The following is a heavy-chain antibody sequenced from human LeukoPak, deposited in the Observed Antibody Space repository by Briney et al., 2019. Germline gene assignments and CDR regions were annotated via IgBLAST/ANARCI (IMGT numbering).Heavy chain of an antibody. V-gene: IGHV3-74*01. J-gene: IGHJ4*02. Sequence: PGGSLRLSCAASGFTFSSYWMYWVRQAPGKGLVWVSRINGDGSTTTYADSVKGRFTISRDNAQNSLFLELNSLRGEDTAVYYCARERNFYYFDYWGQGALVTVSS. CDR3: ARERNFYYFDY. CDR1: GFTFSSYW. CDR2: INGDGSTT. D-gene: IGHD3-3*01.